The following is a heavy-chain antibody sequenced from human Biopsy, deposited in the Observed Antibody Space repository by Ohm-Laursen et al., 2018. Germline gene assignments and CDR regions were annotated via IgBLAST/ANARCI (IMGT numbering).Heavy chain of an antibody. CDR1: GYSVTNDYY. Sequence: GTLSLTCAVSGYSVTNDYYWGWIRQPPGKGLEWIGNIYYDGITYYNPSLKSRVAMSVDASKNQFSLRLTSVTAADTAVYYCARVAGGYAYYYGMDVWGQGTTVIVSS. J-gene: IGHJ6*02. D-gene: IGHD5-12*01. CDR3: ARVAGGYAYYYGMDV. V-gene: IGHV4-38-2*01. CDR2: IYYDGIT.